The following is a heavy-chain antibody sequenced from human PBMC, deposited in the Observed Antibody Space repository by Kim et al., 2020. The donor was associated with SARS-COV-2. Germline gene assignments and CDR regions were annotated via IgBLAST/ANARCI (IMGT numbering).Heavy chain of an antibody. Sequence: SQTLSLTCAISGDSVSSNSAAWNWIRQSPSRGLEWLGRTYYRSKWYNDYAVSVKSRITINPDTSKNQFSLQLNSVTPEDTAVYYCARAQSGSYAIDYYYYYGMDVWGQGTTVTVSS. V-gene: IGHV6-1*01. D-gene: IGHD1-26*01. CDR1: GDSVSSNSAA. J-gene: IGHJ6*02. CDR2: TYYRSKWYN. CDR3: ARAQSGSYAIDYYYYYGMDV.